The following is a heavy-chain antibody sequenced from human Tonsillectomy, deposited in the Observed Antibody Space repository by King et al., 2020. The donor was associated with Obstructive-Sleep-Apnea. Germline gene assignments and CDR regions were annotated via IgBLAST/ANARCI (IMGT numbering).Heavy chain of an antibody. V-gene: IGHV4-61*01. CDR1: GGSVSSGSYY. CDR3: ARTGQVLRFLEWLPQEEDDAFDI. J-gene: IGHJ3*02. Sequence: VQLQESGPGLVKPSETLSLTCTVSGGSVSSGSYYWSWIRQPPGKGLEWIGYIYYSGSTNYNPSLKSRVTISVDTSKNQFSLKLSSVTAADTAVYYCARTGQVLRFLEWLPQEEDDAFDIWGQGTMVTVSS. D-gene: IGHD3-3*01. CDR2: IYYSGST.